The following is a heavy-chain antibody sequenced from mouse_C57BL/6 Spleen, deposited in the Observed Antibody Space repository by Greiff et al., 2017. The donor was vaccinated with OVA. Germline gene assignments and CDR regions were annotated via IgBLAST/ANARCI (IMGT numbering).Heavy chain of an antibody. Sequence: QVQLQQPGAELVKPGASVKLSCKASGYTFTSYWMHWVKQRPGQGLEWIGMIHPNSGSTNYNEKFKSKATLTVEKSSSTAYMQLSSLTSEDSAVYYCARISHYSGSVHCSFDVWGTGTTVTVSS. CDR2: IHPNSGST. D-gene: IGHD1-1*01. V-gene: IGHV1-64*01. CDR3: ARISHYSGSVHCSFDV. CDR1: GYTFTSYW. J-gene: IGHJ1*03.